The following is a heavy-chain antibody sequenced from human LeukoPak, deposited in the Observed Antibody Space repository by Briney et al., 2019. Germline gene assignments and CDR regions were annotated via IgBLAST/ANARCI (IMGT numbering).Heavy chain of an antibody. J-gene: IGHJ4*02. D-gene: IGHD2-15*01. CDR2: IYYSGST. Sequence: SETLSLTCTVSGYSISSGYYWGWIRQPPGKGLEWIGSIYYSGSTYYNPSLKSRVTISIDTSKNQFSLKLSSVTAADTAMYYCARLHCNGGNGCIDYWGQGILVTVSS. V-gene: IGHV4-38-2*02. CDR1: GYSISSGYY. CDR3: ARLHCNGGNGCIDY.